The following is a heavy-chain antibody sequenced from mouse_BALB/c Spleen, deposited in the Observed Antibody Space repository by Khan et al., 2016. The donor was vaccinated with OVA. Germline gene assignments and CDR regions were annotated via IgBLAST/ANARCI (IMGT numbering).Heavy chain of an antibody. D-gene: IGHD2-10*01. CDR2: IWAGGST. CDR1: GFSLTKYG. V-gene: IGHV2-9*02. Sequence: VQLKESGPGLVAPSQSLSVTCTVSGFSLTKYGVHWVRQPPGKGLEWLGVIWAGGSTNYNSALMSRLSIRKDNSRNQVFLKLNGLQTDDTARYYCVRETAYCGSYEAMDYWGQGTSVTVSS. J-gene: IGHJ4*01. CDR3: VRETAYCGSYEAMDY.